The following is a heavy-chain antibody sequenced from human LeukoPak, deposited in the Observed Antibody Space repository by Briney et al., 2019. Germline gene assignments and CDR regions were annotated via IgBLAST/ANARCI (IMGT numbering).Heavy chain of an antibody. CDR1: GFTFSSYG. V-gene: IGHV3-30*18. D-gene: IGHD4-17*01. Sequence: GGSLRLSCAASGFTFSSYGMHWVRQAPGKGLEWVAVISYDGSNKYYADSVKGRFTISRDNSKNTLYLQMNSLRAEGTAVYYCAKSDYGDYNWGQGTLVTVSS. CDR2: ISYDGSNK. CDR3: AKSDYGDYN. J-gene: IGHJ4*02.